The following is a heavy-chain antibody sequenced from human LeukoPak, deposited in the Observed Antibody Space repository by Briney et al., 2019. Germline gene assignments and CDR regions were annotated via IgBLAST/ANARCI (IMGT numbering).Heavy chain of an antibody. D-gene: IGHD1-1*01. CDR1: GYTFSDYY. CDR3: ATHSVMGRVGNGQHY. CDR2: INPNSGGT. Sequence: ASVKVSCKASGYTFSDYYMHWVRQAPGQGLEWMGWINPNSGGTNYAQKFQGRVTMTRDTSISTAYMELSRLRSDDTAVYYCATHSVMGRVGNGQHYWGQGTLVTVSS. J-gene: IGHJ4*02. V-gene: IGHV1-2*02.